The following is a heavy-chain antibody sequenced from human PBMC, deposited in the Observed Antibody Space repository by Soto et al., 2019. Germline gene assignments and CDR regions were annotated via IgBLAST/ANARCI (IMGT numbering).Heavy chain of an antibody. Sequence: PGESLKISCTASGYNFPGYWIGWVRQMPGKGLEWMGRIAPADSYTNYSPSSHGHVTMSVDRSTSAAYLQWGSLKASDTAMYYCVRVPIGHSDDSGYSDSWGQGTQVTVSS. V-gene: IGHV5-10-1*01. CDR1: GYNFPGYW. CDR2: IAPADSYT. D-gene: IGHD3-22*01. J-gene: IGHJ5*01. CDR3: VRVPIGHSDDSGYSDS.